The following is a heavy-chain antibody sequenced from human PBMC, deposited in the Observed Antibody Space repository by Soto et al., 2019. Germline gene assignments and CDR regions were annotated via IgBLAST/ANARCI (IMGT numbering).Heavy chain of an antibody. CDR2: ISSSSSNI. D-gene: IGHD1-26*01. CDR1: GFTFSTYT. Sequence: EMQLVESGGGLVQPGGSLRLSCAASGFTFSTYTMHWVRQAPGKGLEWVSYISSSSSNIDYADSVKGRLTISRDNARNSLYMQRNSLGVEDTDVYYCARGRPGLVRVGFDIWGQGTMVTVSS. CDR3: ARGRPGLVRVGFDI. J-gene: IGHJ3*02. V-gene: IGHV3-48*01.